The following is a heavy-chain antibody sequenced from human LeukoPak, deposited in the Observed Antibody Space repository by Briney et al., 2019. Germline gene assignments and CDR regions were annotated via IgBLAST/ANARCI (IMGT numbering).Heavy chain of an antibody. V-gene: IGHV4-34*01. Sequence: PSETLSLTCAVYGGSFSGYYWSWIRQPPGKGLEWIGEINHSGSTNYNPSLKSRVTISVDTSKNQFSLKLSSVTAADTAVYYCARGNRRLWRGLYYYYYMDVWGKGTTVTVSS. CDR3: ARGNRRLWRGLYYYYYMDV. D-gene: IGHD3-10*01. CDR2: INHSGST. J-gene: IGHJ6*03. CDR1: GGSFSGYY.